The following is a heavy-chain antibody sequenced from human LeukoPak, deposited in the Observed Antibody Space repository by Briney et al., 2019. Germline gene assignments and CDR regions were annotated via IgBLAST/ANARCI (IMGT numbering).Heavy chain of an antibody. V-gene: IGHV1-46*01. CDR2: INPSGGST. J-gene: IGHJ6*02. D-gene: IGHD6-19*01. CDR1: GYTFTSYD. CDR3: ARVGYSSGWYSNYYGMDV. Sequence: ASVKVSCKASGYTFTSYDINWVRQATGQGLEWMGIINPSGGSTGYAQKFQGRVTMTRDTSTSTVYMELSSLRSEDTAVYYCARVGYSSGWYSNYYGMDVWGQGTTVTVSS.